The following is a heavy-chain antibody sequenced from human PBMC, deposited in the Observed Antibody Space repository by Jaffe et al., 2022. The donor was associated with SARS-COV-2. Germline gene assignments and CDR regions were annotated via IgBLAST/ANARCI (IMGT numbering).Heavy chain of an antibody. CDR2: IKSKADGETT. CDR1: GFTFTSAW. J-gene: IGHJ4*02. CDR3: AIDIVGESYPIDY. V-gene: IGHV3-15*01. D-gene: IGHD1-26*01. Sequence: EVQVVESGGGLVKPGGSLRLSCAASGFTFTSAWMSWVRQAPGKGLEWVGLIKSKADGETTEYAAPVKGRFTISRDDSTNTLFLQMNSLKSEDTGIYYCAIDIVGESYPIDYWGQGTLVTVSS.